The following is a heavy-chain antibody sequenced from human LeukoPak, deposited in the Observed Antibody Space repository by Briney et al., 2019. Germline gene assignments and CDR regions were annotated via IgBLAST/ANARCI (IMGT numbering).Heavy chain of an antibody. CDR2: MNPNSGNT. J-gene: IGHJ5*02. CDR1: GYTFTSYD. D-gene: IGHD2-2*01. Sequence: ASVKVSCKASGYTFTSYDINWVRQATGQGLEWMGWMNPNSGNTGYAQKFQGRVTMTRNTSISTAYMELSSLRSEDTAVYYCARGAIDCSSTSCYSYWFDHWGQGTLVTVSS. V-gene: IGHV1-8*01. CDR3: ARGAIDCSSTSCYSYWFDH.